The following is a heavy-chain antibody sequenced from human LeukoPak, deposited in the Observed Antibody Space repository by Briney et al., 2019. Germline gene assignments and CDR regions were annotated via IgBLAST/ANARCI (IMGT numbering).Heavy chain of an antibody. D-gene: IGHD1-26*01. J-gene: IGHJ4*02. CDR2: IYYSGGT. CDR3: ARHGGSYTFDF. CDR1: GGSIGSYF. V-gene: IGHV4-59*01. Sequence: SETLSLTCTVSGGSIGSYFWSWIRQLPGKGLEWIGYIYYSGGTNYNPSLKSRVTISVDTSKNQFSLRLSSVTAADTAVYYCARHGGSYTFDFWGQGVLVTVSS.